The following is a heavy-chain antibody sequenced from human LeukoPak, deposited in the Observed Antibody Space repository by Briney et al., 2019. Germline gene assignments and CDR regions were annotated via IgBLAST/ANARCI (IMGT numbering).Heavy chain of an antibody. J-gene: IGHJ5*02. CDR1: GVSFNTRVYY. V-gene: IGHV4-39*01. CDR3: ARHPARSNWFDP. Sequence: PSETLSLTCTVSGVSFNTRVYYWDWLRHSPGRGLEWLGDVFSRGDTYFNPSFRSRATMSIDTSVNQFSLTLTSVTAADTAIYYCARHPARSNWFDPWGQGILVTVSS. CDR2: VFSRGDT.